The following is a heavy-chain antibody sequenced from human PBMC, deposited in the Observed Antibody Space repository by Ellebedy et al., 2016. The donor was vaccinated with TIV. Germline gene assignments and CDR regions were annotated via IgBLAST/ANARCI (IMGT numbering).Heavy chain of an antibody. D-gene: IGHD2-21*01. Sequence: GGSLRLSCAASGFTFSSHIMSWVRQAPGKGLDWVSTISGSGGSTYYADSVKGRFTISRDNSKNTLYLQMNSLRAEDTALYYCARVVGTLRQIYYYYGMDVWGQGATVTVSS. CDR1: GFTFSSHI. J-gene: IGHJ6*02. CDR2: ISGSGGST. V-gene: IGHV3-23*01. CDR3: ARVVGTLRQIYYYYGMDV.